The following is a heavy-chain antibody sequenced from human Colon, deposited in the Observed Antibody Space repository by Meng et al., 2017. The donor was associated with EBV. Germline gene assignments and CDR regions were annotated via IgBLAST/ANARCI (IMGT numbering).Heavy chain of an antibody. CDR3: ARRRGGSGRDC. V-gene: IGHV4-39*01. CDR2: SYNGGCT. D-gene: IGHD3-10*01. CDR1: AFSSSSMDWE. J-gene: IGHJ4*02. Sequence: LRRAGAEPKMARPSGAVSCAGTGYAFSSSSMDWEWHGARQPPGRVLEWSGSSYNGGCTHYYPCIESRVTMFVDTSENQFSLMLASVTATDTAVYYCARRRGGSGRDCWGQGTLVTVSS.